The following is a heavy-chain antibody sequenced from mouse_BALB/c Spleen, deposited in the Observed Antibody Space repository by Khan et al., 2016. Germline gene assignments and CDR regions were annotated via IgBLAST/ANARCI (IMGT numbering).Heavy chain of an antibody. CDR1: GYTFSNYW. CDR2: ILPGNANS. Sequence: QVQLQQSGAELMKPGASVKISCKATGYTFSNYWIEWVKQRPGHGLEWIGDILPGNANSNYNENLKGKATLTADTSSNTAYMQLSSLTSKDSDVYYCARAWYSMDYWGQGTSVTVSS. CDR3: ARAWYSMDY. V-gene: IGHV1-9*01. J-gene: IGHJ4*01.